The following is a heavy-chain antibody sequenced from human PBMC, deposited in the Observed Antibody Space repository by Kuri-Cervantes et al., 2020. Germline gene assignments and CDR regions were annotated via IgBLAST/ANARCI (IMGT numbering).Heavy chain of an antibody. CDR1: GFTFSSYA. Sequence: GGSLRLSCAASGFTFSSYAMHWVRQAPGKGLEWVSVIASNGNNKYYADSVRGRFTISRDNFKNTVYLQMNSLRPEDTAVYYCVTGETPRGYYQSYMDVWGKGTTVTVSS. CDR2: IASNGNNK. J-gene: IGHJ6*03. CDR3: VTGETPRGYYQSYMDV. D-gene: IGHD1-26*01. V-gene: IGHV3-30*01.